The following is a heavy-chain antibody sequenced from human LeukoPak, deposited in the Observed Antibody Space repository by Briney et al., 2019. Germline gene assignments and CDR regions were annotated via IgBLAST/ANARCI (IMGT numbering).Heavy chain of an antibody. CDR1: GGSISSYY. Sequence: SETLSLTCTVSGGSISSYYWSWIRQPAGKGLEWIGRIYTSGSTNYNPSLKSRVTMSVDTSKNQFSLKLSSVTAADTAVYYCARDQPDYYDSSGYYCTAFDPWGQGTLVTVSS. D-gene: IGHD3-22*01. V-gene: IGHV4-4*07. CDR2: IYTSGST. J-gene: IGHJ5*02. CDR3: ARDQPDYYDSSGYYCTAFDP.